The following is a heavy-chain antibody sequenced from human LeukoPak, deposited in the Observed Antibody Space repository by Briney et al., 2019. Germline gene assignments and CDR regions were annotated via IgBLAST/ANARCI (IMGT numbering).Heavy chain of an antibody. CDR1: GYTFTSYY. D-gene: IGHD5-18*01. CDR2: INPSGGST. V-gene: IGHV1-46*01. CDR3: ASADVDTGVIVDP. J-gene: IGHJ5*02. Sequence: ASVKVSCKASGYTFTSYYMHWVRQAPGQGLEWMGIINPSGGSTSYAQKFQGRVTMTRDMSTSTVYMELSSLRSEDTAVYYCASADVDTGVIVDPWGQGTLVTVSS.